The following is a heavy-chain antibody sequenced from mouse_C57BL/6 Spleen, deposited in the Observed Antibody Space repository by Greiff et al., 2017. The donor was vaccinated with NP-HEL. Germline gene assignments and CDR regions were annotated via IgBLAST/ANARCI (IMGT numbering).Heavy chain of an antibody. J-gene: IGHJ4*01. Sequence: VQLQQPGAELVRPGTSVKLSCKASGYTFTSYWMHWVKQRPGQGLEWIGVIDPSDSYTNYNQKFKGKATLTVDTSSSTAYMQLSSLTSEDSAVYYCARSSPGAWDYWGQGTSVTVSS. CDR1: GYTFTSYW. CDR2: IDPSDSYT. V-gene: IGHV1-59*01. CDR3: ARSSPGAWDY.